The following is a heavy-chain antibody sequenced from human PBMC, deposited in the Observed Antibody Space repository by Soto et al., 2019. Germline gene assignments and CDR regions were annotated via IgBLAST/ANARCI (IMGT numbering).Heavy chain of an antibody. J-gene: IGHJ4*02. V-gene: IGHV3-33*01. CDR3: ARGSGWLQFFS. CDR1: GFNLRTFG. D-gene: IGHD3-10*01. CDR2: ISYDGNDK. Sequence: QMRLVESGGGVVQPGRSLRLSCAASGFNLRTFGMHWVRQAPGQGLEWVALISYDGNDKEYADSVKGRFTISRDNSQKTLSLHMNSLRVEDTAIYYCARGSGWLQFFSGGQGTLVTVSS.